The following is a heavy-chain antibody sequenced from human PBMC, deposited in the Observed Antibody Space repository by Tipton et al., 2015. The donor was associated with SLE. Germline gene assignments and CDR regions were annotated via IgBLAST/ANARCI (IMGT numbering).Heavy chain of an antibody. CDR2: IYYSGST. Sequence: TLSLTCTVSGGSTSSGGYYWSWIRQHPGKGLEWIGYIYYSGSTYYNPSLKSRVTISVDTSKNQFSLKLSSVPAADTAVYYCARVPPDWGGDYYMGVWGKGTSVTVS. V-gene: IGHV4-31*03. CDR1: GGSTSSGGYY. J-gene: IGHJ6*03. CDR3: ARVPPDWGGDYYMGV. D-gene: IGHD7-27*01.